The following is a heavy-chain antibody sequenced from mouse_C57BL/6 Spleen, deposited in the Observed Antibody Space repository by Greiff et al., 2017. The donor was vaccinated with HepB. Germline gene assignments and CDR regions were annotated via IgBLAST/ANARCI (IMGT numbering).Heavy chain of an antibody. D-gene: IGHD1-1*01. J-gene: IGHJ1*03. CDR3: ARSGDYYGSSYDWYFDV. Sequence: VQLQQSGPELVKPGASVKMSCKASGYTFTSYWMHWVKQRPGQGLEWIGMIHPNSGSTNYNEKFKSKATLTVDKSSSTAYMQLSSLTSEDSAVYYCARSGDYYGSSYDWYFDVWGTGTTVTVSS. V-gene: IGHV1-64*01. CDR2: IHPNSGST. CDR1: GYTFTSYW.